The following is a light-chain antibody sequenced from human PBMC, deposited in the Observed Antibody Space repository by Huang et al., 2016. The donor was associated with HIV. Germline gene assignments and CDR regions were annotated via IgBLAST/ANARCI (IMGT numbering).Light chain of an antibody. CDR2: GAS. V-gene: IGKV3-15*01. CDR3: QQYDDWPPYT. J-gene: IGKJ2*01. Sequence: EIVMTQSPATLSVSPGERATLSCRASQSISSNLAWYQQKPGQVSRLLIYGASTRATGIPARCSGSGSGTEFTLTISSLQSEDFAVYYCQQYDDWPPYTFGQGTKLEIK. CDR1: QSISSN.